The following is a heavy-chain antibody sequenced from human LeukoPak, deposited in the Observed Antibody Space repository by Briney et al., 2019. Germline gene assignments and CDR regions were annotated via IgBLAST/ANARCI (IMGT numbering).Heavy chain of an antibody. D-gene: IGHD2-2*01. CDR3: AREVIVPAAILVFDP. CDR1: GGSISSGGYY. J-gene: IGHJ5*02. V-gene: IGHV4-31*03. CDR2: IYYSGST. Sequence: SQTLSLTCTVSGGSISSGGYYWSWIRQHPGKGLEWIGYIYYSGSTYYNPSVKSRVTISVDTSKNQFSLKLSSVTAADTAVYYCAREVIVPAAILVFDPWGQGTLVTVSS.